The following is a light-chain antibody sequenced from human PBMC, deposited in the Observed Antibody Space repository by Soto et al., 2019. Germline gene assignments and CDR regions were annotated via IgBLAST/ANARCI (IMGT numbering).Light chain of an antibody. CDR3: QSYDSSLSNLVV. J-gene: IGLJ2*01. CDR1: SSNTGADYD. CDR2: DNN. Sequence: QSVLTQPPSVSGAPGQRVTISCTGSSSNTGADYDVHWYQHLPGSAPKLLIYDNNIRPSGFPDRFSGSKSGTSASLAITGLQAEDEGDYYCQSYDSSLSNLVVFGGGTKLTVL. V-gene: IGLV1-40*01.